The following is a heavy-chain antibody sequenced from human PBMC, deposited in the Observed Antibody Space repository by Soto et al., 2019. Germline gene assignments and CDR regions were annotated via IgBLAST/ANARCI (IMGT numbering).Heavy chain of an antibody. J-gene: IGHJ4*02. V-gene: IGHV1-46*01. CDR2: INPSGGST. Sequence: GASVKVSCKASGYTFTSYYMHWLRPAPGQGLEWMGIINPSGGSTSYAQKFQGRVTMTRDTSTSTVYMELSSLRSEDTAVYYCARVRSDARGRHYFDYWGQGTLVTVSS. CDR1: GYTFTSYY. CDR3: ARVRSDARGRHYFDY.